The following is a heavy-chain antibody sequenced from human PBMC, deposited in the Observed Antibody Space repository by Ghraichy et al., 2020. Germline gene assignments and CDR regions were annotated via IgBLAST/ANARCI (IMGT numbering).Heavy chain of an antibody. V-gene: IGHV3-74*01. CDR2: INSDGGSV. CDR1: GLTFSSYW. J-gene: IGHJ4*02. Sequence: GGSLRLSCVASGLTFSSYWMHWVRQAPGKGLVWVSLINSDGGSVTYADSVKGRFTISRDNVKNTLYLQMNSLSAEDTAVYYCARDPEANWNYGHFDYWGQGTLVTVPS. CDR3: ARDPEANWNYGHFDY. D-gene: IGHD1-7*01.